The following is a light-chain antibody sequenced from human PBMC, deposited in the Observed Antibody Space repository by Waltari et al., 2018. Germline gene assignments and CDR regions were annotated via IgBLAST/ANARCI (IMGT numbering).Light chain of an antibody. J-gene: IGKJ4*01. CDR2: GAS. V-gene: IGKV3-15*01. CDR3: QHYNNLPLT. Sequence: EIVMTQSPATLSVSPVERATLSCRASQSVSSKLAWYQQRPGQAPRLLIYGASTRATGIPARFTGSGSGTEFTLTISSLQSEDFAVYFCQHYNNLPLTFGGGTKVEI. CDR1: QSVSSK.